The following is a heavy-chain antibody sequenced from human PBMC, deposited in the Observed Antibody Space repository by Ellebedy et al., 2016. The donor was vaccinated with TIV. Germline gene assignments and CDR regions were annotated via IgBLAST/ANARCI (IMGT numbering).Heavy chain of an antibody. J-gene: IGHJ4*02. Sequence: GESLKISCAASGFTFSSYWMYWVRQAPGKGLEWVSRMKGDGSSASYADSVKGRVTISRDNAKNSLYLQMNSLRADDTAAYYCARVLTNSWYRGPLDYWGQGTLVTVSS. CDR1: GFTFSSYW. CDR3: ARVLTNSWYRGPLDY. D-gene: IGHD6-13*01. CDR2: MKGDGSSA. V-gene: IGHV3-74*01.